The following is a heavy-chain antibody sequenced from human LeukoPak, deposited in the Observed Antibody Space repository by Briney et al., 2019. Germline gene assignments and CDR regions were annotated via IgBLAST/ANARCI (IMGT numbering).Heavy chain of an antibody. CDR2: IYHSGST. Sequence: PSGTLSLTCAVSGGSISIINWWSWVRQPPGKGLEWIGEIYHSGSTNYNPSFKSRVTMSVDKSKNQFSLTLSSVTAADTAVYYCARLGYCSAGSCYSGFDYWGQGTLVTVSS. V-gene: IGHV4-4*02. CDR1: GGSISIINW. J-gene: IGHJ4*02. CDR3: ARLGYCSAGSCYSGFDY. D-gene: IGHD2-15*01.